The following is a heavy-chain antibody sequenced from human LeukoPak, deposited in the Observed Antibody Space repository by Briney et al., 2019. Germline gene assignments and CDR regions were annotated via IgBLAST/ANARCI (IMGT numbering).Heavy chain of an antibody. CDR1: GITLSNYG. V-gene: IGHV3-23*01. CDR2: ISGGGGRT. CDR3: AKRGVVIRVILVGFHKEAYYFDS. J-gene: IGHJ4*02. D-gene: IGHD3-22*01. Sequence: GGSLRLSCAVSGITLSNYGMSWVRQAPGKGLGWVAGISGGGGRTNYADSVKGRYTISRDNPKNTLYLQMNSLRAEDTAVYFCAKRGVVIRVILVGFHKEAYYFDSWGQGALVTVSS.